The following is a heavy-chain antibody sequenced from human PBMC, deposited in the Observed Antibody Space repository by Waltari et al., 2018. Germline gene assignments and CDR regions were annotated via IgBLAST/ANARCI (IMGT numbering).Heavy chain of an antibody. CDR2: MNPNSGNT. V-gene: IGHV1-8*02. CDR3: ARAMYYYDSSGYRSWYFDL. D-gene: IGHD3-22*01. CDR1: GYTFTSYD. J-gene: IGHJ2*01. Sequence: QVQLVQSGAEVKKPGASVKVSCKASGYTFTSYDINWVRQATGQGLEWMGWMNPNSGNTGYAQKFQGRVTMTRNTSISTAYMELSSLRSEDTAVYYCARAMYYYDSSGYRSWYFDLWGRGTLVTVSS.